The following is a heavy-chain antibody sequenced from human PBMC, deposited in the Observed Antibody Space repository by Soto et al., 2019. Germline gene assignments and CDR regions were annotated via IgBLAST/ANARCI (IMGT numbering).Heavy chain of an antibody. Sequence: PGGSLRLSCAASGFSFSTYWMSWVRQAPGKGLEWVANIKQDGSEKYYVDFVKGRFTISRDNAKNSLYLQMNSLRAEDTAVYYCVSWYYYGSGSPNYWGQGTLVTVSS. J-gene: IGHJ4*02. D-gene: IGHD3-10*01. CDR3: VSWYYYGSGSPNY. CDR1: GFSFSTYW. CDR2: IKQDGSEK. V-gene: IGHV3-7*01.